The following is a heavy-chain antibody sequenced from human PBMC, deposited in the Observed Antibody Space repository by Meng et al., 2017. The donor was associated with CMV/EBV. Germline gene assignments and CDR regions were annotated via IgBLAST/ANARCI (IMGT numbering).Heavy chain of an antibody. V-gene: IGHV3-30*01. CDR3: ARDGYSSSWYGPGYYYYYYGMDV. J-gene: IGHJ6*02. D-gene: IGHD6-13*01. CDR2: ISYDGSNK. Sequence: GSLRLSCAASGFTFSSYAMHWVRQAPGKGLEWVAVISYDGSNKYYADSVKGRFTISRDNSKNTLYLQMNSLRAEDTAVYYCARDGYSSSWYGPGYYYYYYGMDVWGQGTTVTVSS. CDR1: GFTFSSYA.